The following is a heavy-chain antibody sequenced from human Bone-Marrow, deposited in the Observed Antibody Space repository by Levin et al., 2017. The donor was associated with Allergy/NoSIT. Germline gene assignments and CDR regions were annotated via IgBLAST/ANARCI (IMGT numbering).Heavy chain of an antibody. D-gene: IGHD1-7*01. J-gene: IGHJ6*03. Sequence: GGSLRLSCAASGFTFRNHPMTWVRQTPGKGLEWVSTITAGGDNTYYADSVKGRFSISRDNSKNTVYLQMNSLRAEDTAVFYCAKGRTSYYYYYMDVWGKGTTVTVSS. CDR2: ITAGGDNT. CDR1: GFTFRNHP. V-gene: IGHV3-23*01. CDR3: AKGRTSYYYYYMDV.